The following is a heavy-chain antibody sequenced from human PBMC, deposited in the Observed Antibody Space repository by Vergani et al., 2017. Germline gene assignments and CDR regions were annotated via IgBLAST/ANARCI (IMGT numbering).Heavy chain of an antibody. CDR2: ISSSGSTI. V-gene: IGHV3-48*03. Sequence: EVQLVESGGGLVKPGGSLRLSCAASGFTFSSYEMNWVRQAPGKGLEWVSYISSSGSTIYYADSVKGRFTISRDNAKNSLYLQMHSLSAEDTAVYYCARVKSYGYDFDYWGQGTLVTVSS. J-gene: IGHJ4*02. CDR3: ARVKSYGYDFDY. CDR1: GFTFSSYE. D-gene: IGHD3-16*01.